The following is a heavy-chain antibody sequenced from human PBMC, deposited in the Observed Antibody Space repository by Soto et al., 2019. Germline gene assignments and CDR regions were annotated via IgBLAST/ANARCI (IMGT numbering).Heavy chain of an antibody. Sequence: QVQLVQSGAEVKKPGSSVKVSCKASGGTFSSYAISWVRQAPGQGLEWMGGSIPISGTANYVQKFQGRVTITADESTSTAYMELSSLRSEDTAVYYCARGLYCSGGSCYPTDYWGQGTLVTVSS. D-gene: IGHD2-15*01. CDR3: ARGLYCSGGSCYPTDY. CDR1: GGTFSSYA. J-gene: IGHJ4*02. CDR2: SIPISGTA. V-gene: IGHV1-69*01.